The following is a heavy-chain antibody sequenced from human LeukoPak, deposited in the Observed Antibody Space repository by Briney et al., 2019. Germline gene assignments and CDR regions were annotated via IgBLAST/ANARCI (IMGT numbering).Heavy chain of an antibody. CDR2: ISGSGGNT. D-gene: IGHD3-10*01. CDR1: GFTFSSYA. Sequence: PGGSLRLSCAASGFTFSSYAMTWVCQDPGKGLEWVSVISGSGGNTYYADSVKGRFTISRDNSKNTLYLQMNSLRTEDTAVYYCAKDWSSTSYYGSGSYDYWGQGTLVTVSS. CDR3: AKDWSSTSYYGSGSYDY. J-gene: IGHJ4*02. V-gene: IGHV3-23*01.